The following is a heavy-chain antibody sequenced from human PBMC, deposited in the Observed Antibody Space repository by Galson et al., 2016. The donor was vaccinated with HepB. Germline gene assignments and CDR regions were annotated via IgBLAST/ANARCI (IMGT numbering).Heavy chain of an antibody. CDR2: ILYKGSNK. CDR1: GFTFSNYA. Sequence: SLRLSCAASGFTFSNYAMHWVRQAPGKGLEWVSVILYKGSNKYYADSVKGRFTISRDNSKNTLYLQMSSLRVEDTAVYYCSRDPGYFVERSGHDLAAWGQGTLVTVSS. CDR3: SRDPGYFVERSGHDLAA. D-gene: IGHD2-15*01. V-gene: IGHV3-30*04. J-gene: IGHJ4*02.